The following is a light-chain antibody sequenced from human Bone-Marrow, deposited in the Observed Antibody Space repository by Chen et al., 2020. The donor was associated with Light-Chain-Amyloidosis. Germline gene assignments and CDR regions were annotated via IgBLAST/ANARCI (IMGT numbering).Light chain of an antibody. V-gene: IGLV2-14*03. CDR2: DVS. J-gene: IGLJ2*01. Sequence: QSALTQPASVPGSPGPSITISCTGTSRDVGIYNYVSWYQQHPGKAPKLMIYDVSNRPSGVSNRFSGSKSGNTASLTISGLQAEDEADDYCSSYARSTTVIFGGGTKLTVL. CDR3: SSYARSTTVI. CDR1: SRDVGIYNY.